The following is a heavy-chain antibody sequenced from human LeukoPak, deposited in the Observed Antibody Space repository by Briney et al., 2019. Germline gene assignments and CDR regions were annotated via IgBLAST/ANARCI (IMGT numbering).Heavy chain of an antibody. CDR3: VRGREGYHFDY. CDR2: IKSSGDDT. D-gene: IGHD5-18*01. V-gene: IGHV3-21*01. CDR1: GFTFGGYS. Sequence: GGSLRLSCAASGFTFGGYSMDWVRQAPGKGLEWVSYIKSSGDDTYYTDSVKGRFTISRDNDKNLLYLQMNSLRVEDTAVYYCVRGREGYHFDYWGQGTLV. J-gene: IGHJ4*02.